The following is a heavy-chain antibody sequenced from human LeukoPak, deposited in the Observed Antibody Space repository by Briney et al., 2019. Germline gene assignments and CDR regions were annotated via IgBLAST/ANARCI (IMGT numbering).Heavy chain of an antibody. V-gene: IGHV1-69*13. CDR2: IIPIFGTA. J-gene: IGHJ6*04. Sequence: SVKVSCKASGGTFSSYAISWVRQAPGQGLEWMGGIIPIFGTANYAQRFQGRVTITADESTSTAYMELSSLRSEDTAVYYCARKRTDFWSGSPLDVWGKGTTVTVSS. D-gene: IGHD3-3*01. CDR1: GGTFSSYA. CDR3: ARKRTDFWSGSPLDV.